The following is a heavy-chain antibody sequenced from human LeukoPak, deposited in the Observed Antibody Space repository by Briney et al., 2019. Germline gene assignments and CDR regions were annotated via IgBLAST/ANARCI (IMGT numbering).Heavy chain of an antibody. Sequence: ASVKASCKASGYTFTGYYMHWVRQAPGQGLEWMGWINPNSGGTNYAQKFQGRVTMTRNTSISTAYMELSSLRSEDTAVCYCARIVGATQGFDYWGQGTLVTVSS. CDR1: GYTFTGYY. D-gene: IGHD1-26*01. J-gene: IGHJ4*02. V-gene: IGHV1-2*02. CDR3: ARIVGATQGFDY. CDR2: INPNSGGT.